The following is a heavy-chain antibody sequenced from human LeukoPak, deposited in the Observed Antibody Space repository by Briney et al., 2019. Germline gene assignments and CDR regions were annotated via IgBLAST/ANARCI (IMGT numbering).Heavy chain of an antibody. D-gene: IGHD2-2*01. Sequence: GGSLRLSCAASGFTFSSYAMSWVRQAPGKGLEWVSAISGSGGSTYYADSVKGRFTISRDNSKNTLYLQMNSQRAEDTAVYYCAKHTLLVVPAATYDYWGQGTLVTVSS. CDR3: AKHTLLVVPAATYDY. V-gene: IGHV3-23*01. CDR1: GFTFSSYA. CDR2: ISGSGGST. J-gene: IGHJ4*02.